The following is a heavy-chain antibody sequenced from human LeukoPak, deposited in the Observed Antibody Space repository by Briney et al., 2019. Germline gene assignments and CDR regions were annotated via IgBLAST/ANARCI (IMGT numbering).Heavy chain of an antibody. V-gene: IGHV1-8*01. D-gene: IGHD6-13*01. J-gene: IGHJ6*03. CDR2: MNPNSGNT. CDR1: GYTFTSYD. Sequence: ASVKVSCKASGYTFTSYDINWVRQATGQGLEWMGWMNPNSGNTGYAQKFQGRVTMTRNTSISTAYMELSSLRSEDTAVYYCARVGEYSSSWYREDYYYYMDVWGKGTTVTVSS. CDR3: ARVGEYSSSWYREDYYYYMDV.